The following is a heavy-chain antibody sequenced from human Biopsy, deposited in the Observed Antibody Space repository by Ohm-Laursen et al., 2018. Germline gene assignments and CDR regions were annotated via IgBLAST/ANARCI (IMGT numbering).Heavy chain of an antibody. Sequence: SDTLSLTCAVSGGSISSSTTYYWAWLRQPPGKRLEWIGSIYNTETTFYNPSLKSRVTISVDTSTNQFSLKVSSVTAADTALYFCARHPTGFWFDPWGHGTLVTVSS. V-gene: IGHV4-39*01. J-gene: IGHJ5*02. CDR1: GGSISSSTTYY. CDR3: ARHPTGFWFDP. CDR2: IYNTETT.